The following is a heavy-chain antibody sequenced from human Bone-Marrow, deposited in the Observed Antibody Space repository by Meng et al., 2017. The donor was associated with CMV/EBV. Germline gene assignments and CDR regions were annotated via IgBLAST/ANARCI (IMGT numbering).Heavy chain of an antibody. CDR2: INQDQSQK. J-gene: IGHJ6*02. V-gene: IGHV3-7*04. D-gene: IGHD6-13*01. CDR1: EFTFSSLW. CDR3: ARVAAAGRGMDV. Sequence: GGSLRLSCAASEFTFSSLWMTWVRQAPGKGLEWVANINQDQSQKSYVDSVRGRFTISRDNAKNSLFLQMNSLRGEDTAVYYCARVAAAGRGMDVWGQGTTVTVSS.